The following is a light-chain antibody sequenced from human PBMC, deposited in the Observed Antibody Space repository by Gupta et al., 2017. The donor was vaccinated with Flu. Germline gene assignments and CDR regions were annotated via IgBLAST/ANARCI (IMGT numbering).Light chain of an antibody. CDR1: SSHIGINY. CDR2: DNN. V-gene: IGLV1-51*01. J-gene: IGLJ3*02. Sequence: QSVLTQPPSMSAAPGQKVTISCSGSSSHIGINYVSWYQQLPGTAPKLLIFDNNKRPSGIPDRFSGSKSGTSATLGITGLQTGEEADYYCGTWDNSRSAMVFGGGTKLTVL. CDR3: GTWDNSRSAMV.